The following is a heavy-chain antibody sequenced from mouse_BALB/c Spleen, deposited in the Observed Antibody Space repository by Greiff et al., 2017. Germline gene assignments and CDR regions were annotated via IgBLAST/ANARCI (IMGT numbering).Heavy chain of an antibody. Sequence: QVQLQQSGAELVKPGASVKLSCTASGFNIKDTYMYWVKQRPGQGLEWIGEINPSNGGTNFNEKFKSKATLTVDKSSSTAYMQLSSLTSEDSAVYYCTREYYYWGQGTTLTVSS. CDR3: TREYYY. J-gene: IGHJ2*01. V-gene: IGHV1S81*02. CDR1: GFNIKDTY. D-gene: IGHD1-1*01. CDR2: INPSNGGT.